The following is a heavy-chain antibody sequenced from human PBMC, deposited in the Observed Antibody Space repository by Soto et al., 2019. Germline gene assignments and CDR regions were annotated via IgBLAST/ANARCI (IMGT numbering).Heavy chain of an antibody. D-gene: IGHD2-15*01. Sequence: KLRETLSLTCTVSGGSISSYYWSWIRQPPGKGLEWIGYIYYSGSTNYNPSLKSRVTISVDTSKNQFSLKLSSVTAADTAVYYCARLGLYCSGGSCCNWFDPWGQGTLVTVSS. CDR2: IYYSGST. CDR3: ARLGLYCSGGSCCNWFDP. V-gene: IGHV4-59*08. CDR1: GGSISSYY. J-gene: IGHJ5*02.